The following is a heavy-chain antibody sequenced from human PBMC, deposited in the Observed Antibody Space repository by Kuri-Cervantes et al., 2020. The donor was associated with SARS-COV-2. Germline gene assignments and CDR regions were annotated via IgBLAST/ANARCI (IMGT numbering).Heavy chain of an antibody. V-gene: IGHV3-9*01. Sequence: GGSLRLSCAASGFTFDDYAMHWVRQAPGKGLEWVSGISWNSGSIGYADSVKGRFTISRDNAKNSLYLQMNSLRAEDTAVYYCARGRFRDYWGQGTLVTVSS. D-gene: IGHD2-21*01. J-gene: IGHJ4*02. CDR2: ISWNSGSI. CDR3: ARGRFRDY. CDR1: GFTFDDYA.